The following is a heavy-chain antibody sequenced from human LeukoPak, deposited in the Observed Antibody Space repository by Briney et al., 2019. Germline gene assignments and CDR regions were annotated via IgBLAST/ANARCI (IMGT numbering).Heavy chain of an antibody. Sequence: SETLSLTCAVYGGSFSGYYWSWIRQPPGKGLEWIGEINHSGSTNYNPSLKSRVTISVDTSKNQFSLKLSSVNAADTAVYYCTRIPLFGTMIAHYFDYWGQGTLVTVSS. CDR2: INHSGST. CDR1: GGSFSGYY. V-gene: IGHV4-34*01. CDR3: TRIPLFGTMIAHYFDY. J-gene: IGHJ4*02. D-gene: IGHD3-22*01.